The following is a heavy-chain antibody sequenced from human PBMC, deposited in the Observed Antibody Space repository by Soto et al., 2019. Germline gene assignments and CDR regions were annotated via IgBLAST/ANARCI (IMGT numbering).Heavy chain of an antibody. CDR1: GYSFTSYW. Sequence: GESLKISCKGSGYSFTSYWIGWVRQMPGKGLEWMGIIYPGDSDTRYSPSFQGQVTISADKSISTAYLQWSSLKASDTAMYYCARHRSTYSGSYQSSTYYYYYGMDVWGQGTTVTVSS. J-gene: IGHJ6*02. CDR3: ARHRSTYSGSYQSSTYYYYYGMDV. CDR2: IYPGDSDT. V-gene: IGHV5-51*01. D-gene: IGHD1-26*01.